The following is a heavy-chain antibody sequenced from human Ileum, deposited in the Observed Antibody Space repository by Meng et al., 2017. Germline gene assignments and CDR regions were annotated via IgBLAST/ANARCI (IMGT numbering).Heavy chain of an antibody. CDR1: RFTFSEYA. D-gene: IGHD6-19*01. V-gene: IGHV3-23*01. Sequence: GGSLRLSCAASRFTFSEYAMSWVRQSPGKGLEWVSTISASGDRTFYADSVKGRFTISRDNSRNRLYLQMKSLRAEDTAVYYCHLLVAGRGVFYFYSGFDVWGQGTT. CDR3: HLLVAGRGVFYFYSGFDV. CDR2: ISASGDRT. J-gene: IGHJ6*02.